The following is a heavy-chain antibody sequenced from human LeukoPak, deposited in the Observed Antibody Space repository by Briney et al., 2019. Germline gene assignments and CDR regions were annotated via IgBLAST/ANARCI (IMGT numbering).Heavy chain of an antibody. CDR3: ARDPGSYFDY. D-gene: IGHD1-26*01. Sequence: ASVKVSCKASGYTFTGYYMHWVRQAPGQGLEWMGRINFNSGGTNYAQKFQGRVIMTRDTSISTAYVELNRLRSDDTAVYYCARDPGSYFDYWGQGTLVTVSS. CDR1: GYTFTGYY. CDR2: INFNSGGT. J-gene: IGHJ4*02. V-gene: IGHV1-2*06.